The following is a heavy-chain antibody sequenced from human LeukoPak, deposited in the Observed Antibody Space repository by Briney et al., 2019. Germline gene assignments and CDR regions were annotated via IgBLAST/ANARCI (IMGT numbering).Heavy chain of an antibody. CDR1: GGSISSGSYY. CDR2: IYTSGST. CDR3: ARGDCSSTSCSFDY. J-gene: IGHJ4*02. Sequence: TTSENLSLTCAVSGGSISSGSYYWSWIRQPAGKGLEWIGRIYTSGSTIYNPSLKSRVAISVDTSKNQFSLKVSSVTAADTAVYYCARGDCSSTSCSFDYWGQGTLVTVSS. V-gene: IGHV4-61*02. D-gene: IGHD2-2*01.